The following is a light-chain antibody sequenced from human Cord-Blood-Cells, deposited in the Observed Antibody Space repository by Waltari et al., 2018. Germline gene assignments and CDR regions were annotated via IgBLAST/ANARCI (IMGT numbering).Light chain of an antibody. CDR1: SSDVGSYNL. CDR3: CSYAGSSTFYV. Sequence: QSALTQPASVSGSPGQSITISCTGTSSDVGSYNLVSWYQQHPGKAPKLLIYEISKRPTGVSNRFSGSKSCNTASLPLSGLQAEDEADYYCCSYAGSSTFYVFGTGTKVTVL. J-gene: IGLJ1*01. CDR2: EIS. V-gene: IGLV2-23*02.